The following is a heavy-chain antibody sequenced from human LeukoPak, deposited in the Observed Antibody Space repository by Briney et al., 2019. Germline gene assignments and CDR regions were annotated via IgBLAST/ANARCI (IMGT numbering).Heavy chain of an antibody. CDR1: GGSISSYY. D-gene: IGHD3-22*01. J-gene: IGHJ5*02. CDR3: ARKTKYYYDSSGGNWSDP. V-gene: IGHV4-59*08. Sequence: SETLSLTCTVSGGSISSYYWSWIRQPPGKGLEWIGYIYYSGSTNYNPSLKSRVTISVDTSKNQFSLKLSSVTAADTAVYYCARKTKYYYDSSGGNWSDPWGQGTLVTVSS. CDR2: IYYSGST.